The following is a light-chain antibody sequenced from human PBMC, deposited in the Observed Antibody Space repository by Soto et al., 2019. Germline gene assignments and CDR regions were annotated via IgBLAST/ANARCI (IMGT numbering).Light chain of an antibody. J-gene: IGKJ4*01. V-gene: IGKV3-15*01. CDR3: QQYNNWPSLT. CDR1: QSVSSN. CDR2: GAS. Sequence: EIVMTQSPATLSVSPEERATLSCRASQSVSSNLAWYQQKPGQAPRLLIYGASTRATGIPDRFSGSGFGTEFTLTISSLQSEDFAVYYCQQYNNWPSLTFGGGTKVEIK.